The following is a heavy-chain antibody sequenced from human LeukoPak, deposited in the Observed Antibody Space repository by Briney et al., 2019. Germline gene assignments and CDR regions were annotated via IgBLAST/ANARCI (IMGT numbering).Heavy chain of an antibody. J-gene: IGHJ4*02. CDR3: AREGDYSDSTGYYYLLGDY. Sequence: GGSLRLSCAASGFTFSSYSMNWVRQAPGKGLVWVSHINGDGSSTNYGDSVKGRFTISRDNAKNTLYLQMNSLRAEDTAVYYCAREGDYSDSTGYYYLLGDYWGQGTLVTVSS. D-gene: IGHD3-22*01. CDR2: INGDGSST. CDR1: GFTFSSYS. V-gene: IGHV3-74*01.